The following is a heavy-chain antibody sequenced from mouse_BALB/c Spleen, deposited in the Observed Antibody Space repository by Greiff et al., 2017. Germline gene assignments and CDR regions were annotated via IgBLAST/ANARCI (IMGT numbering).Heavy chain of an antibody. J-gene: IGHJ3*01. Sequence: EVQGVESGGDLVKPGGSLKLSCAASGFTFSSYGMSWVRQTPDKRLEWVATISSGGSYTYYPDSVKGRFTISRDNAKNTLYLQMSSLKSEDTAMYYCARKLPTRGFAYWGQGTLVTVSA. CDR3: ARKLPTRGFAY. CDR1: GFTFSSYG. D-gene: IGHD6-1*01. CDR2: ISSGGSYT. V-gene: IGHV5-6*01.